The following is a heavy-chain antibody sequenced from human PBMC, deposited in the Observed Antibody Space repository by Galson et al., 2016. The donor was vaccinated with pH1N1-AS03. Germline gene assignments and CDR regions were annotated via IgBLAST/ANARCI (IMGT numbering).Heavy chain of an antibody. J-gene: IGHJ5*02. Sequence: PALVKPTQTLTLTCTFSGFSLSTSGVGVGWIRQAPGKALEWLAIIYWNDDIRYSPSLRNRLTITKDTSKSRVVLTMTNMDPVDTATYFCARAYYGDFADWFDPWGQGTLVTVSS. CDR2: IYWNDDI. CDR1: GFSLSTSGVG. V-gene: IGHV2-5*01. CDR3: ARAYYGDFADWFDP. D-gene: IGHD4-17*01.